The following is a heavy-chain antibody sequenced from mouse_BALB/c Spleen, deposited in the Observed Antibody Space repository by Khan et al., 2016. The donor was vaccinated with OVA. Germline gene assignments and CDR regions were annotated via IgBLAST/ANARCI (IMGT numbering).Heavy chain of an antibody. CDR1: GYTFTDYA. CDR2: ISTYYGDA. Sequence: VQLQQSGAELVRPGVSVKISCKGSGYTFTDYAMHWVKQSHAKSLEWIGVISTYYGDASYTQKFKGKATMTVDKSSSTAYIELARLTSEDSAIYYCARGVRFAYWGQGTLVTVSA. D-gene: IGHD2-14*01. J-gene: IGHJ3*01. V-gene: IGHV1S137*01. CDR3: ARGVRFAY.